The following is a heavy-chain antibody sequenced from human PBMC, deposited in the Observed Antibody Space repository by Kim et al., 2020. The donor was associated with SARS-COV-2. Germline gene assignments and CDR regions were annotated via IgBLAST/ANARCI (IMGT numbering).Heavy chain of an antibody. V-gene: IGHV1-69*13. CDR3: ATPYSYDSVRGYNWSMDV. Sequence: SVKVSCKASGGTFSSYAISWVRQAPGQGLEWMGGIIPIFGTANYAQKFQGRVTITADESTSTAYMELSSLRSEDTAVYYCATPYSYDSVRGYNWSMDVWGNGTTVPVSS. CDR2: IIPIFGTA. J-gene: IGHJ6*04. CDR1: GGTFSSYA. D-gene: IGHD3-22*01.